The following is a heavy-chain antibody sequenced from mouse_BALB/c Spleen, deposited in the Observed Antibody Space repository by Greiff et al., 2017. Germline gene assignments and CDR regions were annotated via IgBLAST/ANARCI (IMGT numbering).Heavy chain of an antibody. J-gene: IGHJ3*01. CDR2: VNPNNGGT. V-gene: IGHV1-26*01. D-gene: IGHD1-1*01. Sequence: VQLQQSGAELVRPGSSVKISCKASGYAFSSYWMNWVKQSHGKSLEWIGRVNPNNGGTSYNQKFKGKAILTVDKSSSTAYMELRSLTSEDSAVYYCAAFITTVEGFAYWGQGTLVTVSA. CDR1: GYAFSSYW. CDR3: AAFITTVEGFAY.